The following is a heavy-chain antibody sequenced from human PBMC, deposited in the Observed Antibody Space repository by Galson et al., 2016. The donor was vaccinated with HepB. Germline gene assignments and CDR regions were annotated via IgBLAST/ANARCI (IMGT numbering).Heavy chain of an antibody. J-gene: IGHJ4*02. CDR2: ISGSGGST. D-gene: IGHD3-22*01. Sequence: LRLSCAASGFTFSSYAMSWVRQAPGKGLEWVSAISGSGGSTYYADSVKGRFTISRDNSKNTLYLQMNSLRAEDTAVYYCAKAVVVIPLYFDYWGQGTLVTVSS. V-gene: IGHV3-23*01. CDR1: GFTFSSYA. CDR3: AKAVVVIPLYFDY.